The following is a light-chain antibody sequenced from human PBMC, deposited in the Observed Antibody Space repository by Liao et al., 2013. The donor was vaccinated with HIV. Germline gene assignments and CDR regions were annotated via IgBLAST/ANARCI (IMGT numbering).Light chain of an antibody. CDR1: KLGDKY. CDR2: QDD. V-gene: IGLV3-1*01. CDR3: QAWDSSTVG. Sequence: SYELIQPPSVSVSPGQTASITCSGDKLGDKYASWYQQKPGQSPVLVLYQDDKRPSGIPERFAGSNSGNTATLTISGTQAMDEADYYCQAWDSSTVGFGGGTKLTV. J-gene: IGLJ2*01.